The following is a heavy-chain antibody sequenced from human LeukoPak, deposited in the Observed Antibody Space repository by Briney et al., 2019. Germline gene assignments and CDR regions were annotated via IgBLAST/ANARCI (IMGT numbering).Heavy chain of an antibody. D-gene: IGHD3-22*01. Sequence: SETLSLTCTVSGGSISSSSYYWGWIRQPPGKGLEWIGNIYYSGSTYYNPSLKSRVTISVDTSKNQFSLKLSSVTAADTAVYYCARADNYYDSSGYYPNLYFDYWGQGTLVTVSS. V-gene: IGHV4-39*07. CDR3: ARADNYYDSSGYYPNLYFDY. J-gene: IGHJ4*02. CDR1: GGSISSSSYY. CDR2: IYYSGST.